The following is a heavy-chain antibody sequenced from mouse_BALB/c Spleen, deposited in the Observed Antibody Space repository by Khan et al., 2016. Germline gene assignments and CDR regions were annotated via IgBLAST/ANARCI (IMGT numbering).Heavy chain of an antibody. CDR1: GYTFTNYG. CDR3: ARSYDVDWFAY. D-gene: IGHD2-12*01. CDR2: INTYTGEP. J-gene: IGHJ3*01. V-gene: IGHV9-3-1*01. Sequence: QIQLVQSGPELKKPGETVKISCKASGYTFTNYGMNWVKQAPGKGLKWMGWINTYTGEPTYADDFKGWFAFSLETSASTAYLQINNLKNEDTATYCCARSYDVDWFAYWGQGTLVTVSA.